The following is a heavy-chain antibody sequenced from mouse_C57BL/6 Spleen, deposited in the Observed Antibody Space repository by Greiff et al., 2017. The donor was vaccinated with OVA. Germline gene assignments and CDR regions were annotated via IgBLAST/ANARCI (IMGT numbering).Heavy chain of an antibody. CDR2: IDPENGDT. J-gene: IGHJ3*01. Sequence: EVQLQQSGAELVRPGASVKLSCTASGFNIKDDYMHWVKQRPEQGLEWIGWIDPENGDTEYASKFQGKATITADTSSNTAYLQLSSLTSEDTAVYYCTTGTPFADWGQGTLVTVSA. CDR1: GFNIKDDY. V-gene: IGHV14-4*01. CDR3: TTGTPFAD.